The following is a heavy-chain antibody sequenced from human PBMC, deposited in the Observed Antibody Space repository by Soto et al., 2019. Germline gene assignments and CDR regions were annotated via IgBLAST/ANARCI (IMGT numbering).Heavy chain of an antibody. J-gene: IGHJ4*02. CDR2: TYYRSQWYN. CDR3: ARSTDRSFDY. V-gene: IGHV6-1*01. CDR1: GDSVSSNSAA. Sequence: SPTLSLTCAMSGDSVSSNSAAWNWIRQSPSRGLEWLGRTYYRSQWYNDYAVSMKNRITINPDTSKNQFSLQLNSVTPEDTAVYYCARSTDRSFDYWGQGTLVTVSS. D-gene: IGHD2-2*01.